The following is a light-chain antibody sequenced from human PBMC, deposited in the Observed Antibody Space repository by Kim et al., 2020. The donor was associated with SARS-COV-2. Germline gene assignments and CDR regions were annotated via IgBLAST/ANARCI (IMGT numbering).Light chain of an antibody. Sequence: SPGERATLSCRASQSVNRKLAWYQQKSGQPPRLLIYGASTRAAATPARFSGSGSGTEFTLTISSLQSEDFAVYFCQQYNDWPPWTFGQGTKVDIK. CDR3: QQYNDWPPWT. J-gene: IGKJ1*01. CDR1: QSVNRK. CDR2: GAS. V-gene: IGKV3-15*01.